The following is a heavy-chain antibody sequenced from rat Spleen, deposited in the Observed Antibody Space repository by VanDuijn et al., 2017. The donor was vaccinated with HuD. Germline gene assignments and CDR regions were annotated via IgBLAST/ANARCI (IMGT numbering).Heavy chain of an antibody. CDR3: ARLYSRGVMDA. V-gene: IGHV2-43*01. D-gene: IGHD1-2*01. Sequence: QVQLKESGPGLVQPSQTLSLTCTVSGFSLTSYHVSWVRQPPGKGLEWMGVIWTGGSTAYNSAIKSRLSISRDTSKSQVFLKMNSLQTEDTAMYFCARLYSRGVMDAWGQGASVTVSS. CDR1: GFSLTSYH. J-gene: IGHJ4*01. CDR2: IWTGGST.